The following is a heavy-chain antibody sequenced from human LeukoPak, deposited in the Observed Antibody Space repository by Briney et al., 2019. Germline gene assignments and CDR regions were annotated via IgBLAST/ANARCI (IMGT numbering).Heavy chain of an antibody. CDR1: AASISDSDYY. D-gene: IGHD2-8*02. CDR3: ARSYCTGSTCPRRWFDP. Sequence: PSETLSLTCTVSAASISDSDYYWGWIRQAPGTALEWIGNIHYSGSAYYNPSLESRVTLDVDTSQNQVSLRLTSVTAADTAVYFCARSYCTGSTCPRRWFDPWGQGTLVTVSS. V-gene: IGHV4-39*01. J-gene: IGHJ5*02. CDR2: IHYSGSA.